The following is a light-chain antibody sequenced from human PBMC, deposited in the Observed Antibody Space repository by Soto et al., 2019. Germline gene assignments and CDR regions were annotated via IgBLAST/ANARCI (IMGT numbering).Light chain of an antibody. CDR1: QSVSSS. V-gene: IGKV3-15*01. J-gene: IGKJ1*01. CDR2: GAS. CDR3: QQYIDWPPGT. Sequence: EIVMTQSPATLSVSPGERATLSCRASQSVSSSLAWYQQKPGQAPRLLIYGASTRATGVPARFSGSGSGTEFTLTISSLQSEDFAVYYCQQYIDWPPGTFGQGTAVEIK.